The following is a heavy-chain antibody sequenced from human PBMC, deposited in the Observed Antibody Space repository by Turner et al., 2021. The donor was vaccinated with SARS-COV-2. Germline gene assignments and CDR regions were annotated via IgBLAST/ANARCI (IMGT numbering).Heavy chain of an antibody. CDR2: IYYSGST. CDR1: GGSISSSSYY. V-gene: IGHV4-39*01. J-gene: IGHJ4*02. Sequence: QLQLQESGPGLVKPSETLSLTCTVSGGSISSSSYYRGWIRQPPGKGLEWIGYIYYSGSTYYNPSLKSRVTISVDTSKNQFSLKLSSVTAADTAVYYCARHSPELRGDYFDYWGQGTLVTVSS. D-gene: IGHD1-26*01. CDR3: ARHSPELRGDYFDY.